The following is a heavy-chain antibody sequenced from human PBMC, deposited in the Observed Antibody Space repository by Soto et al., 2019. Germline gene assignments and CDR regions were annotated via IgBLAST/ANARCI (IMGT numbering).Heavy chain of an antibody. CDR3: SRVPSPFDFHYAMDV. J-gene: IGHJ6*01. CDR2: IFSSGTT. CDR1: GDSIGSGNKY. D-gene: IGHD3-3*01. Sequence: SETLSLTCTVSGDSIGSGNKYWSWIRQAPGKGLEWIGYIFSSGTTYYNPSLKSRLTMSLDTSQKQFSLKLNSWTAADPAAYFLSRVPSPFDFHYAMDVWGQGTTVTVSS. V-gene: IGHV4-30-4*02.